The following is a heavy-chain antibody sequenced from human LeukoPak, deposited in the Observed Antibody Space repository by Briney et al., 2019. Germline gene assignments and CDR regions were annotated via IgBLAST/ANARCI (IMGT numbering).Heavy chain of an antibody. CDR3: ARRRSSSRTFDY. CDR1: GGSFSGYY. Sequence: SETLSLTCAVYGGSFSGYYWSWIRQPPGKGLEWIGEINHSGSTNYNPSLKSRVTISVDTSKNQFSLKLSSVTAADTAVYYCARRRSSSRTFDYWGQGTLVTVSS. CDR2: INHSGST. J-gene: IGHJ4*02. V-gene: IGHV4-34*01. D-gene: IGHD6-6*01.